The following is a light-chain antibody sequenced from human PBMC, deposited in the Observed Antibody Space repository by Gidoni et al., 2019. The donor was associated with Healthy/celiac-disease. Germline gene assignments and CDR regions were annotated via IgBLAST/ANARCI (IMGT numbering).Light chain of an antibody. CDR2: GAS. CDR1: QSVSSSY. V-gene: IGKV3-20*01. Sequence: EIVLTQSPGTLSLSPGERATLSCRASQSVSSSYLAWYQQKPGQAPRLLIYGASSSGSGTDFTLTISRLEPEDFAVYYCQQYGSSPGFTFGPGTKVDIK. CDR3: QQYGSSPGFT. J-gene: IGKJ3*01.